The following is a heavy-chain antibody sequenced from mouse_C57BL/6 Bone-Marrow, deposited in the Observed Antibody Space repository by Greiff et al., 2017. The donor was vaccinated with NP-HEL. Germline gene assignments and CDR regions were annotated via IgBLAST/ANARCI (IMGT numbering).Heavy chain of an antibody. J-gene: IGHJ3*01. V-gene: IGHV1-55*01. D-gene: IGHD1-1*01. CDR3: ARNLRTTVGAY. CDR1: GYTFTNYW. Sequence: VQLQQPGAELVKPGASVKMSCKASGYTFTNYWLTWVKQRPGQGLEWIGDIYPGSGSTNYNEKFKSKATLTVDTSSSTAYMQLSSLTSEDSAVYYCARNLRTTVGAYWGQGTLVTVSA. CDR2: IYPGSGST.